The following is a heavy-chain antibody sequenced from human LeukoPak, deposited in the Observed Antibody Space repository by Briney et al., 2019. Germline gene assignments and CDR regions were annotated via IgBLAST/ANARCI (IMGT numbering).Heavy chain of an antibody. V-gene: IGHV4-4*07. CDR3: ARGYYDSSGYYYDY. CDR1: GGSIRSFY. CDR2: IYMSETT. D-gene: IGHD3-22*01. Sequence: SETLSLTCTVSGGSIRSFYWSWIRQPAGRGLEWIGRIYMSETTTYNPSLESRVTISVDTSKNQFSLKLSSVTAADTAVYYCARGYYDSSGYYYDYWGQGTLVTVSS. J-gene: IGHJ4*02.